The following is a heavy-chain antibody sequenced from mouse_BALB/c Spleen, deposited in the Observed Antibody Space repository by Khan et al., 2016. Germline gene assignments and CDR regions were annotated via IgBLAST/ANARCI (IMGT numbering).Heavy chain of an antibody. CDR1: GYTFTNYG. CDR3: ARIHALPGPCGY. V-gene: IGHV9-3-1*01. CDR2: INTYTGEP. J-gene: IGHJ3*02. Sequence: QSELVQSGPELKKPGETVKISCKASGYTFTNYGVNWVKQTPGKGLKWMGWINTYTGEPTYGDDFKGRFAFSLETSASTAYLQINNLKNEDTATYFCARIHALPGPCGYWGQGTLVTVSA.